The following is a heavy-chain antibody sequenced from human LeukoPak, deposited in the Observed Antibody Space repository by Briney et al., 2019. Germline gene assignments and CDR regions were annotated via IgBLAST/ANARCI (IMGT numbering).Heavy chain of an antibody. CDR3: ARDRGADRFDY. CDR2: IRQDGGEK. Sequence: PGGSLRLSCVASGFTFSVYWMSWVRQAPGEGLEWVANIRQDGGEKWYMDSVKGRFTISRDNANNSLYLKLDNLRAEDSGIYYCARDRGADRFDYWGQGTQVTVSS. J-gene: IGHJ4*02. V-gene: IGHV3-7*03. D-gene: IGHD3-10*01. CDR1: GFTFSVYW.